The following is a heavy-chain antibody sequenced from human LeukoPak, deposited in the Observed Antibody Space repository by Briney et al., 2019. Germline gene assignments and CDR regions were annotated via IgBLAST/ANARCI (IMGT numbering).Heavy chain of an antibody. Sequence: GASVKVSCKASGYTFTSYGISWVRQAPGQGLEWMGWISAYNGNTNHAQKLQGRVTMTTDTSTSTAYMELRSLRSDDTAVYYCARDDIVVVVAAPHFDYWGQGTLVTVSS. CDR2: ISAYNGNT. CDR1: GYTFTSYG. D-gene: IGHD2-15*01. CDR3: ARDDIVVVVAAPHFDY. J-gene: IGHJ4*02. V-gene: IGHV1-18*01.